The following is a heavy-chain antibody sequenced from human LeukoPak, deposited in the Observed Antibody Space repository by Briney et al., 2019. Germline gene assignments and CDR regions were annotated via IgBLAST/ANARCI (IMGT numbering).Heavy chain of an antibody. J-gene: IGHJ4*02. CDR3: ARAPPRTTVTDYYFDY. Sequence: SVKVSCKASRYTFTDYDINWVRQATGQGLEWMGRIIPIFGTANYAQKFQGRVTITTDESTSTAYMELSSLRSEDTAVYYCARAPPRTTVTDYYFDYWGQGTLVTVSS. CDR2: IIPIFGTA. D-gene: IGHD4-17*01. CDR1: RYTFTDYD. V-gene: IGHV1-69*05.